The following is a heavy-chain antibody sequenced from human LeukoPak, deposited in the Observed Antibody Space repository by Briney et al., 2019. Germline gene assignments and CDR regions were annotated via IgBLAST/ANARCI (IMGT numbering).Heavy chain of an antibody. J-gene: IGHJ6*02. V-gene: IGHV3-48*03. CDR3: ASGRYCSSTSCWYYYGMDV. Sequence: PGGSLRLSCAASGFTFSSYEMNWVRKAPGKGLEWVSYISSSGSTIYYADSVKGRFTISRDNAKNSLYLQMNSLRAEDTAVYYCASGRYCSSTSCWYYYGMDVWGQGTTVTVSS. CDR2: ISSSGSTI. D-gene: IGHD2-2*01. CDR1: GFTFSSYE.